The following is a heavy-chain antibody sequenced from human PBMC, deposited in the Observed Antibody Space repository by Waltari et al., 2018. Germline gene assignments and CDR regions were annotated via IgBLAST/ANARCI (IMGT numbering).Heavy chain of an antibody. V-gene: IGHV3-30*02. D-gene: IGHD2-2*02. J-gene: IGHJ4*02. Sequence: QVNLVESGGGVVQPGGSLRLSCAPSGFTFSNFGMHWVRQAPGKGLEWVARIWFDGSDKFYADSVGGRFTSSRDNSARTLYLDMDSLRLDDTAMYYCAKDAFGNTYLDFWGQGTLVTVSS. CDR1: GFTFSNFG. CDR3: AKDAFGNTYLDF. CDR2: IWFDGSDK.